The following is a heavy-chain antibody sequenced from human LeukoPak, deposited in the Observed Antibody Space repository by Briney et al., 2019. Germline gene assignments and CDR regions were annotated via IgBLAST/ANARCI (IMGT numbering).Heavy chain of an antibody. V-gene: IGHV4-39*07. CDR2: INHSGST. D-gene: IGHD6-13*01. Sequence: SETLSLTCTVSGGSINSNNYYWAWIRQPPGKGLEWIGEINHSGSTNYNPSLKSRVTISVDTSKNQFSLKLSSVTAADTAVYYCASAYSSSWSRYYFDYWGQGTLVTVSS. J-gene: IGHJ4*02. CDR1: GGSINSNNYY. CDR3: ASAYSSSWSRYYFDY.